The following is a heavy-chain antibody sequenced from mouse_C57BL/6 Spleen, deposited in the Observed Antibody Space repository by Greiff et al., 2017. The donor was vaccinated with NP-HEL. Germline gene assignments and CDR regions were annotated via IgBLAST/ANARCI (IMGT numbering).Heavy chain of an antibody. J-gene: IGHJ4*01. Sequence: QVQLQQSGPELVKPGASVKISCKASGYAFSSSWMNWVKQRPGKGLEWIGRIYPGDGDTNYNGKFKGKATLTADKSSSTAYMQLSSLTSEDSAVYFCARSGGSYIYYAMDYWGQGTSVTVSS. CDR2: IYPGDGDT. CDR1: GYAFSSSW. V-gene: IGHV1-82*01. D-gene: IGHD2-10*01. CDR3: ARSGGSYIYYAMDY.